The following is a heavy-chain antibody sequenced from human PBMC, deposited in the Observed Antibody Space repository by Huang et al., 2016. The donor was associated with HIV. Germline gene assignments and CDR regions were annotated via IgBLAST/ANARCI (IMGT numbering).Heavy chain of an antibody. V-gene: IGHV4-39*01. CDR3: SRQDEKGYCAGDCSNHYYFGLDV. CDR2: IYYMGST. CDR1: GVSISNSRYY. Sequence: QLQLQESGPGLVKPSETLSLTCTVSGVSISNSRYYWGWVRQPPGKGLEYIGSIYYMGSTSYNPARKSRITRAIDSSKTQFARKLNSVTAADTAVYYCSRQDEKGYCAGDCSNHYYFGLDVWGHGTTVTVS. J-gene: IGHJ6*02. D-gene: IGHD2-21*02.